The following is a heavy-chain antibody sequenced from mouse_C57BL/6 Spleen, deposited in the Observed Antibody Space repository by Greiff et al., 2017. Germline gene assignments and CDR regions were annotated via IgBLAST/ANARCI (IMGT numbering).Heavy chain of an antibody. Sequence: VQLQQSGPGLVKPSQSLSLTCSVTGYSITSGYYWNWIRQFPGNKLEWMGYISYDGSNNYNPSLKNRISITRDTSKNQFFLKLNSVTTEDTATYYCARDDGSPFDYWGQGTTLTVSS. J-gene: IGHJ2*01. V-gene: IGHV3-6*01. CDR1: GYSITSGYY. CDR3: ARDDGSPFDY. CDR2: ISYDGSN. D-gene: IGHD1-1*02.